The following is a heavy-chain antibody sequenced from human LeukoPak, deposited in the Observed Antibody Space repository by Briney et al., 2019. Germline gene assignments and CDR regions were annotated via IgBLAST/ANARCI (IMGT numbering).Heavy chain of an antibody. CDR1: GGSFSGYY. D-gene: IGHD3-10*01. Sequence: SETLSLTCAVYGGSFSGYYWSWIRQPPGKGLEWIGEINHSGSTNYNPSLKSRVTISVDTSKKQYSLKLSSVTAADTAVYYCARDMDYGSGSSWGQGTLVTVSS. CDR2: INHSGST. CDR3: ARDMDYGSGSS. V-gene: IGHV4-34*01. J-gene: IGHJ5*02.